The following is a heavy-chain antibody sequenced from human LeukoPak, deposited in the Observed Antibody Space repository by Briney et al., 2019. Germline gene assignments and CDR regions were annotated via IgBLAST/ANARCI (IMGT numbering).Heavy chain of an antibody. CDR3: ARGVYSSSWPFDY. J-gene: IGHJ4*02. V-gene: IGHV4-59*01. CDR1: GGSTSSYY. CDR2: IYYSGST. Sequence: PSETLSLTCTVSGGSTSSYYWSWIRQPPGKGLEWIGYIYYSGSTNYNPSLKSRVTLSVDTSKNQFSLKLSSVTAADTAVYYCARGVYSSSWPFDYWGQGTLVTVSS. D-gene: IGHD6-13*01.